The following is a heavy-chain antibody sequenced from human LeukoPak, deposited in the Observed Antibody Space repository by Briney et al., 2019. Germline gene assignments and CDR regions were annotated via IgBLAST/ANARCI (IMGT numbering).Heavy chain of an antibody. Sequence: ASVKVSCKASGYTXTTYHMNWVRQAPGQRLEWMGIIKSNGGRTGYAQKFQGRVTMTRDTSTSTAYMELSGLRSEDTAVYYCARERGGTFNFDNSGQGTLVTVSS. CDR3: ARERGGTFNFDN. V-gene: IGHV1-46*01. CDR2: IKSNGGRT. D-gene: IGHD2-15*01. CDR1: GYTXTTYH. J-gene: IGHJ4*02.